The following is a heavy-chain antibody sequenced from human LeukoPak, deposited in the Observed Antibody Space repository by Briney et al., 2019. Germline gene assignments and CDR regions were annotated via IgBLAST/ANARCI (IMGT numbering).Heavy chain of an antibody. CDR2: INHSGST. V-gene: IGHV4-34*01. D-gene: IGHD3-10*01. J-gene: IGHJ3*02. CDR1: GGSFSGYY. CDR3: ARRRWFGGAFDI. Sequence: PSETLSLTCAVYGGSFSGYYWSWIRQPPGKGLEWIGEINHSGSTNYNPSLKSRVTISVDTSKNQFSLKLSSVTAADTAVYYCARRRWFGGAFDIWGQGTMVTVSS.